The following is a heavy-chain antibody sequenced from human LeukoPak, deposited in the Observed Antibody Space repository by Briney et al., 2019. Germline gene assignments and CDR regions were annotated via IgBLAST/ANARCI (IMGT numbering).Heavy chain of an antibody. CDR1: GGSISSYY. CDR2: IYYSGST. CDR3: ARGIGS. Sequence: SETLSLTSTVSGGSISSYYWSWIRQPPGKGLEWIGYIYYSGSTNYNPSLKSRVTISVDTSKNQFSLKLSSVTAADTAVYYCARGIGSWGQGTLVTVSS. J-gene: IGHJ4*02. V-gene: IGHV4-59*01.